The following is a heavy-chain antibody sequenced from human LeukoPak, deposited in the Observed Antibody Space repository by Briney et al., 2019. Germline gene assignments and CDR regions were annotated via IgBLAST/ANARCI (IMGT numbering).Heavy chain of an antibody. CDR3: ARVRYYDSSGWELFDY. Sequence: GASVKVSCKASGYTFTSYAMHWVRQAPGQRLEWVGWINAGNGNTKYSQKFQGRVTITRDTSASTAYMELSSLRSEDTAVYYCARVRYYDSSGWELFDYWGQGTLVTVSS. CDR1: GYTFTSYA. D-gene: IGHD3-22*01. CDR2: INAGNGNT. V-gene: IGHV1-3*01. J-gene: IGHJ4*02.